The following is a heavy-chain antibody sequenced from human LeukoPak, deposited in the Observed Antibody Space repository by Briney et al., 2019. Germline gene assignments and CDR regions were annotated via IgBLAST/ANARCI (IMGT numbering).Heavy chain of an antibody. D-gene: IGHD3-22*01. J-gene: IGHJ5*02. V-gene: IGHV1-69*01. CDR1: GGTFSSYA. CDR2: IIPIFGTA. Sequence: SVKVSCKASGGTFSSYAISWVRQAPGRGLEWMGGIIPIFGTANYAQKFQGRVTITADESTSTAYMELSSLRSENTAVYYCARESYDSSGYYNSWGQGTLVTVSS. CDR3: ARESYDSSGYYNS.